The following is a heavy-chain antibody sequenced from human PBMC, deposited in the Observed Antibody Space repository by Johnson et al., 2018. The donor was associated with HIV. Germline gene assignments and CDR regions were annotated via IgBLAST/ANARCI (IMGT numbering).Heavy chain of an antibody. CDR1: GFIFSGFG. J-gene: IGHJ3*01. CDR3: ARERFSDILTGYHAFDV. CDR2: ISYDGGNK. V-gene: IGHV3-30*03. D-gene: IGHD3-9*01. Sequence: VQLVESGGGVVQPGGSLRLSCAASGFIFSGFGLHWVRQAPGKGLEWVACISYDGGNKYYADSVRGRISISRDNSKKTLYLQMNSLRAEDTAVYYCARERFSDILTGYHAFDVWGRGTMVTVSS.